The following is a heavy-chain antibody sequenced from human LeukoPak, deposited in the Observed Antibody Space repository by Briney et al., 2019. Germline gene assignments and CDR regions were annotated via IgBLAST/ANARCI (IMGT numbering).Heavy chain of an antibody. V-gene: IGHV1-3*01. Sequence: FQDRVTITRDTSASTAYMELSSLRSEDTAVYYCARDRGYYDSSGYYPYYFDYWGQGTLVTVSS. D-gene: IGHD3-22*01. J-gene: IGHJ4*02. CDR3: ARDRGYYDSSGYYPYYFDY.